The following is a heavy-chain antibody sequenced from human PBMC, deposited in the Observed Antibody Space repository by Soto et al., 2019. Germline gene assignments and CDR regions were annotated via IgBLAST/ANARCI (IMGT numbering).Heavy chain of an antibody. D-gene: IGHD3-16*01. Sequence: SETLSLTCAVYGGSFSGYYWSWIRQPPGKGLEWIGEINHSGSTNYNPSLKSRVTISVDTSKNQFSLKLSSVTAADTAVYYCARAWELGELTGTRGMDVWGQGTTVTVSS. CDR3: ARAWELGELTGTRGMDV. CDR1: GGSFSGYY. J-gene: IGHJ6*02. V-gene: IGHV4-34*01. CDR2: INHSGST.